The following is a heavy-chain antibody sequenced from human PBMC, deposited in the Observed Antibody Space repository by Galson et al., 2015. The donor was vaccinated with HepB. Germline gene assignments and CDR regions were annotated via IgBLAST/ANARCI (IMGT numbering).Heavy chain of an antibody. J-gene: IGHJ4*02. CDR2: ISYDGSNK. V-gene: IGHV3-30-3*01. CDR1: GFTFSSYA. Sequence: SLRLSCAASGFTFSSYAMHWVRQAPGKGLEWVAVISYDGSNKYYADSVKGRFTISRDNSKNTLYLQMNSLRAEDTAVYYCARDLDYWGLDYWGQGTLVTVSS. CDR3: ARDLDYWGLDY. D-gene: IGHD7-27*01.